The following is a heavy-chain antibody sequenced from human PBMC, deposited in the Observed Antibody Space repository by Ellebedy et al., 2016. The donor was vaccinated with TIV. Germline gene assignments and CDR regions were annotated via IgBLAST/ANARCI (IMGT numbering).Heavy chain of an antibody. D-gene: IGHD2-15*01. CDR1: GSTFTTNW. CDR3: ARGGGGSCCANDAFDI. J-gene: IGHJ3*02. CDR2: IYPGDSDT. Sequence: GESLKISCKGSGSTFTTNWIGWVRQMPGKGLEWMGIIYPGDSDTRYSPSFQGQVTISADKSISTAYLQWSSLKASDTAMYYCARGGGGSCCANDAFDIWGQGTMVTVSS. V-gene: IGHV5-51*01.